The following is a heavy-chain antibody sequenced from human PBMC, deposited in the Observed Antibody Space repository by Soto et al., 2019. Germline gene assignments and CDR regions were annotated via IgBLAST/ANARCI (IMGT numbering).Heavy chain of an antibody. V-gene: IGHV3-30-3*01. CDR3: ARDREVTMRSFDY. CDR2: ISYGGSNT. Sequence: QVQMVESGGGVVQPGRSLRLSCAVSGFTFSSYAMHWVRQAPGKGLEWVAVISYGGSNTCFADSVKGRFTISSDKSKNTLYLQMNSLRTEDTAVYYCARDREVTMRSFDYWGQGTLVTVSS. CDR1: GFTFSSYA. D-gene: IGHD3-22*01. J-gene: IGHJ4*02.